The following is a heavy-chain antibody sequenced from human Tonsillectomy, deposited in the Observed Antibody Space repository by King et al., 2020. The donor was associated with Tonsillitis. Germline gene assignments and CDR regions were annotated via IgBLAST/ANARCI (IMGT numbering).Heavy chain of an antibody. D-gene: IGHD1-26*01. CDR2: IYYSGGT. Sequence: QLQESGPGLVKPSETLSLTCTVSGGSISSYYWNWIRQPPGEELEWIGYIYYSGGTNYNPSLKSRVTISVDTSQNQFSLKLTSVTAADTAVYYCARGGRDSGSPGRVDYWGQGTLVTVSS. CDR1: GGSISSYY. V-gene: IGHV4-59*01. CDR3: ARGGRDSGSPGRVDY. J-gene: IGHJ4*02.